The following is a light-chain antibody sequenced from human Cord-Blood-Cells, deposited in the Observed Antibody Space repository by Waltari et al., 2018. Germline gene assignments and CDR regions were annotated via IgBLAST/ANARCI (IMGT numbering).Light chain of an antibody. J-gene: IGLJ1*01. V-gene: IGLV1-44*01. Sequence: HSVLTQPPSASGTPGQRVTISCSGTSSNLGSNIVNWYQQLPRTAPKLLIYSNNQRPSRVPDRFSGSKSGTSASLAISGLQSEDEADYYCAAWDDSLNGYVFGTGTKVTVL. CDR1: SSNLGSNI. CDR2: SNN. CDR3: AAWDDSLNGYV.